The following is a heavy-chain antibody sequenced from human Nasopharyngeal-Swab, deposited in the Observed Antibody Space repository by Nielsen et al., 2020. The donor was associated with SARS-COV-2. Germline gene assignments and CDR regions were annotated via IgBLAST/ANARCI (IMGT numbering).Heavy chain of an antibody. CDR3: AIGFDY. V-gene: IGHV4-59*13. Sequence: GSLRLSCTVSGGSISSYYWSWIRQPPGKGLEWIGYIYYSGSTNYNPSLKSRVTISVDTSKNQFSLKLSSVTAADTAVYYCAIGFDYWGQGTLVTVSS. CDR1: GGSISSYY. CDR2: IYYSGST. J-gene: IGHJ4*02.